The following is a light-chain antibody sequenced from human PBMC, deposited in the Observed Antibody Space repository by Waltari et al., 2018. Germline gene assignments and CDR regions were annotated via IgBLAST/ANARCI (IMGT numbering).Light chain of an antibody. CDR2: AAS. J-gene: IGKJ1*01. Sequence: DIQMTQSPSAVSASVGDRVTITCRASQDISNYLAWFQQKPGKATKRLIFAASSLQSGVPSRFSGSGSATEFTLTISSMQPKDIGTYYCLQDNTYPWKFGQGTRVEI. CDR3: LQDNTYPWK. V-gene: IGKV1-17*03. CDR1: QDISNY.